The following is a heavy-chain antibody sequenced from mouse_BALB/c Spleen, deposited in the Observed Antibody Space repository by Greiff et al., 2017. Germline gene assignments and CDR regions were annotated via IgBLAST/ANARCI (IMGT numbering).Heavy chain of an antibody. V-gene: IGHV5-4*02. J-gene: IGHJ4*01. CDR1: GFTFSDYY. Sequence: EVMLVESGGGLVKPGGSLKLSCAASGFTFSDYYMYWVRQTPEKRLEWVATISDGGSYTYYPDSVKGRFTISRDNAKNNLYLQMSSLKSEDTAMYYCARGGGYDGWGQGTSVTVSS. CDR2: ISDGGSYT. D-gene: IGHD2-2*01. CDR3: ARGGGYDG.